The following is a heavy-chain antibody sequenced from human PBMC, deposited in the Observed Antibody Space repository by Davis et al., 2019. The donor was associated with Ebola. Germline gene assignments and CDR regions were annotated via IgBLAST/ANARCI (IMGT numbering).Heavy chain of an antibody. CDR1: GGTFSSYT. D-gene: IGHD5-12*01. J-gene: IGHJ5*02. CDR3: ARDGLVATSEVSWFDP. CDR2: IIPILGIA. Sequence: SVKVSCKASGGTFSSYTISWVRQAPGQGLEWMGRIIPILGIANYAQRFQGRVTITADKSTSTVYMELSSLRSEDTAVYYCARDGLVATSEVSWFDPWGQGTLVTVSS. V-gene: IGHV1-69*04.